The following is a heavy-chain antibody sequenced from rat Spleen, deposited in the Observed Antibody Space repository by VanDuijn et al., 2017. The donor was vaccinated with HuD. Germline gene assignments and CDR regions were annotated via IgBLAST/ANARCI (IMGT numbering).Heavy chain of an antibody. V-gene: IGHV5-25*01. J-gene: IGHJ3*01. CDR3: ARHGAAAIPFAY. CDR1: GFTFSDYY. CDR2: ISTGGGDT. D-gene: IGHD1-2*01. Sequence: EVQLVESGGGLVQPGRSLKLSCAASGFTFSDYYMAWVRQAPTKGLEWVASISTGGGDTFYRDSMKGRFTISRDNAKSTLYLQMDSLRSEDTATYYCARHGAAAIPFAYWGQGTLVTVSS.